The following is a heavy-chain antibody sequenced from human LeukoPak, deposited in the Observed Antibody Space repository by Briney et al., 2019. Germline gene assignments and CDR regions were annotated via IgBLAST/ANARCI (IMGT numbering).Heavy chain of an antibody. CDR2: ISYDGTNK. Sequence: GESLRLSCAASGFTFSNYVIHWVRQAPGKGLEWLAVISYDGTNKYYADTVEGRFTISRDHSQSTVDLQMNTLRGADTAVYYCVRSPTYYNMDVWGKGTTVTVSS. CDR3: VRSPTYYNMDV. V-gene: IGHV3-30*03. CDR1: GFTFSNYV. J-gene: IGHJ6*03.